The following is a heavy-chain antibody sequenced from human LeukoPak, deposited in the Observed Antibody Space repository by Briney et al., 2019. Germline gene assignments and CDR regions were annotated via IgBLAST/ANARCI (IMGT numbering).Heavy chain of an antibody. CDR2: ISGSGGKT. CDR3: AKVFGVNGGYDFGPYYFDY. D-gene: IGHD3-16*01. V-gene: IGHV3-23*01. Sequence: PGGSLRLSCAASGFIFNNAWVSWVRQAPGKGLEWVSSISGSGGKTYYADSARGRFTISRDGSKNTLYLQINSLRAEDTAVYYCAKVFGVNGGYDFGPYYFDYLGPGTLVTVSS. J-gene: IGHJ4*02. CDR1: GFIFNNAW.